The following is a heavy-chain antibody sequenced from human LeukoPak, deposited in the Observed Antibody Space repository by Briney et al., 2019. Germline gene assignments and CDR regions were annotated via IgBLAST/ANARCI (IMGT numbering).Heavy chain of an antibody. Sequence: GGSLRLSCAASGFTFSSYAIHWVRQAPGKGLEWVAVISYDGSDKYYADSVKGRFTISRDNSKNTLYLQMNSLRAEDTAVYYCARSLRGITMVRGVPQYYYYGMDVWGQGTTVTVSS. CDR1: GFTFSSYA. V-gene: IGHV3-30-3*01. CDR2: ISYDGSDK. J-gene: IGHJ6*02. D-gene: IGHD3-10*01. CDR3: ARSLRGITMVRGVPQYYYYGMDV.